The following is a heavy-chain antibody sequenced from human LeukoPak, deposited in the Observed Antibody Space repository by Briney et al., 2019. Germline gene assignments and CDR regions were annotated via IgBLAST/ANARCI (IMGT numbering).Heavy chain of an antibody. Sequence: TSETLSLTCAVSGYSISSGYYWGWIRQPPGKGLEWIGSVYHSGSPYYNPSLKSRVTISVDTSKNQFSLKLSSVTATDTAVYYCARGYSGYDPAHYYYYYYMDVWGKGTTVTVSS. CDR1: GYSISSGYY. J-gene: IGHJ6*03. CDR2: VYHSGSP. D-gene: IGHD5-12*01. V-gene: IGHV4-38-2*01. CDR3: ARGYSGYDPAHYYYYYYMDV.